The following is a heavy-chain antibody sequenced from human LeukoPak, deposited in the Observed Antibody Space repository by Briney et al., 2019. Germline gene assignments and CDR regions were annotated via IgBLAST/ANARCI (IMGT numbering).Heavy chain of an antibody. V-gene: IGHV4-4*07. CDR2: TYTSGDT. D-gene: IGHD6-13*01. CDR1: RASISDNY. J-gene: IGHJ4*02. CDR3: IGGASGSLAH. Sequence: PSETLSLTCTVSRASISDNYWSWSRQPAGKALEWIGRTYTSGDTNYNPSLKSRASVSVGTSKNQFYLSLRYVTAADTAVYCTIGGASGSLAHWGPGTLVTVSS.